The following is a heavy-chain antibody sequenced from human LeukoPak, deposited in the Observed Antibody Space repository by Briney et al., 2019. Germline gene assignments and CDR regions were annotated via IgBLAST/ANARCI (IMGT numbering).Heavy chain of an antibody. CDR2: ISGSGGST. J-gene: IGHJ4*02. CDR3: AKEFLSLPGFSDY. D-gene: IGHD3-16*02. V-gene: IGHV3-23*01. Sequence: PGGSLTLPCAASGFTFSSYAMSWVRQAPGKGLEWVSAISGSGGSTYYADSVKGRFTISRDNSKNTLYLQMNSLRAEDTAVYYCAKEFLSLPGFSDYWGQGTLVTVSS. CDR1: GFTFSSYA.